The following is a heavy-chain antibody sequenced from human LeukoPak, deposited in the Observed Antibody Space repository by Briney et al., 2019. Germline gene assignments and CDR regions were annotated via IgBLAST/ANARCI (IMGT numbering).Heavy chain of an antibody. CDR1: GFAFSSYS. D-gene: IGHD3-22*01. Sequence: GGSLRLSCAASGFAFSSYSVNWVRQAPGKGLEWVSYISSTSSTIYYADSVKGRFTISRDNAKNSLYLQMNSLRAEDTAVYYCARVGLYYYDSSGHFDYWGQGTLVTVSS. CDR2: ISSTSSTI. J-gene: IGHJ4*02. V-gene: IGHV3-48*01. CDR3: ARVGLYYYDSSGHFDY.